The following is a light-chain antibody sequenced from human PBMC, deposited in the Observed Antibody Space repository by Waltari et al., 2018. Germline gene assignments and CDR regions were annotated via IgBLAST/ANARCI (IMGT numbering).Light chain of an antibody. CDR3: QQRSNWPPYT. V-gene: IGKV3-11*01. J-gene: IGKJ2*01. CDR2: DPS. CDR1: QSVSTY. Sequence: EIVLTQSPAALSLSPGERATLSCRSSQSVSTYLAWYQQKPGQAPRLLIQDPSNRLTGIPDRFSGSGSGTDVTLTIISLEPADFAVYYCQQRSNWPPYTFGQGTKLEIK.